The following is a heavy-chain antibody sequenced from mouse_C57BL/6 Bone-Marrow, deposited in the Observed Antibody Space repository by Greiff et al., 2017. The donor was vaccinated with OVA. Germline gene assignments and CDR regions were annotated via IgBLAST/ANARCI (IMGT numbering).Heavy chain of an antibody. CDR2: ISDGGSYT. CDR1: GFTFSSYA. V-gene: IGHV5-4*03. Sequence: EVKVVESGGGLVKPGGSLKLSCAASGFTFSSYAMSWVRQTPEKRLEWVATISDGGSYTYYPDNVKGRFTISRDNAKNKLYLQMSHLKSEDTAMYYCAKDSSGYGFAYWGQGTLVTVSA. J-gene: IGHJ3*01. CDR3: AKDSSGYGFAY. D-gene: IGHD3-2*02.